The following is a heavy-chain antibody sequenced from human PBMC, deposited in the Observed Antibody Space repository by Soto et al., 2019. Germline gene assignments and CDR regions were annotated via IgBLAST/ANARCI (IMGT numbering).Heavy chain of an antibody. J-gene: IGHJ6*02. D-gene: IGHD2-2*01. CDR2: IKSKTDGGTT. V-gene: IGHV3-15*07. CDR1: GFTFSNAW. Sequence: EVQLVESGGGLVKPGGSLRLSCAASGFTFSNAWMNWVRQAPGKGLEWVGRIKSKTDGGTTDYAAPVKGRFTISRDDSKSTLDLQMNSLKTDDTAVYYCTTGTHSLGYCSSTSCYPSSWQQKYYGMDVWGQGTTVTVSS. CDR3: TTGTHSLGYCSSTSCYPSSWQQKYYGMDV.